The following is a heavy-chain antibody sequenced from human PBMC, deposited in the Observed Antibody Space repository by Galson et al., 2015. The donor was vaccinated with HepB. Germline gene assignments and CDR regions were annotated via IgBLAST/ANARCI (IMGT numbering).Heavy chain of an antibody. CDR3: ARDVEGYCSSTSCYPNWFDP. V-gene: IGHV1-18*04. CDR1: GYTFTSYG. CDR2: ISAYNGNT. D-gene: IGHD2-2*01. J-gene: IGHJ5*02. Sequence: SVKVSCKASGYTFTSYGISWVRQAPGQGLEWMGWISAYNGNTNYAQKLQGRVTMTTDTSTSTAYMELRSLRSDDTAVYYCARDVEGYCSSTSCYPNWFDPWGQGTLVTVSS.